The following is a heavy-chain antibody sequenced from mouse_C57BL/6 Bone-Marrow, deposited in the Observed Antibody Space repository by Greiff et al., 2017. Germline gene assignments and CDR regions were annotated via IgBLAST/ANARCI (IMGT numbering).Heavy chain of an antibody. CDR3: ARGDYDGRKWYFDV. CDR1: GYTFTDYY. CDR2: INPNNGGT. Sequence: VQLQQSGPELVKPGASVKISCKASGYTFTDYYMNWVKQSHGKSLEWIGDINPNNGGTSYNQKFKGKATLTVDKSSSTAYMELRSLTSEDSAVYYCARGDYDGRKWYFDVWGTGTTVTVSS. V-gene: IGHV1-26*01. D-gene: IGHD2-4*01. J-gene: IGHJ1*03.